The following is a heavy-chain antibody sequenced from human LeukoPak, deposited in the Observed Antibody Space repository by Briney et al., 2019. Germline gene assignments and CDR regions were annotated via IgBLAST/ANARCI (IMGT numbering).Heavy chain of an antibody. Sequence: SVKVSCKASGYTFTSYAISWVRQAPGQGLEWMGGIIPIFGTANYAQKFQGRVTITADESTSTAYMELSSLRSEDTAVYYCASRGYYYGSGTPVYYFDYWGQGTLVTVSS. CDR2: IIPIFGTA. V-gene: IGHV1-69*13. CDR3: ASRGYYYGSGTPVYYFDY. J-gene: IGHJ4*02. D-gene: IGHD3-10*01. CDR1: GYTFTSYA.